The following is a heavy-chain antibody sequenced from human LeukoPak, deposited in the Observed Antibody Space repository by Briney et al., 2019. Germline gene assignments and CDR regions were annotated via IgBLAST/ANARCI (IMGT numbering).Heavy chain of an antibody. CDR1: GFTLSSYG. Sequence: GGSLRLSCAASGFTLSSYGMHWVRQAPGKGLEWVAFIRYDGSNKYYADSVKGRFTISRDNSKNTLYLQMNSLRAEDTAVYYCAKAPRRAYTHFDYWGQGTLVTVSS. CDR2: IRYDGSNK. D-gene: IGHD2-2*02. V-gene: IGHV3-30*02. CDR3: AKAPRRAYTHFDY. J-gene: IGHJ4*02.